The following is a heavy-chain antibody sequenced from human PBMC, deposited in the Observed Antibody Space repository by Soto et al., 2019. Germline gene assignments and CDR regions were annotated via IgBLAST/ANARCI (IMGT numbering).Heavy chain of an antibody. J-gene: IGHJ5*02. CDR1: GFTFSGYA. D-gene: IGHD2-2*01. Sequence: PGGSLRLSCAASGFTFSGYAMSWVRQAPGKGLEWVSAISGSGGSTYYADSVKGRFTISRDNSKNTLYLQMNSLRAEDTAVYYCAATPTKYCSSTSCYYNWFDPWGHGTLVTVSS. CDR3: AATPTKYCSSTSCYYNWFDP. CDR2: ISGSGGST. V-gene: IGHV3-23*01.